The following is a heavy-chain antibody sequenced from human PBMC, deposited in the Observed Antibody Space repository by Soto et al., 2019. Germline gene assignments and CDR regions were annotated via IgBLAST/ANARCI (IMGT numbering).Heavy chain of an antibody. D-gene: IGHD3-3*02. CDR1: GFTSSNYA. V-gene: IGHV3-23*01. CDR3: AKDSISYNGIYDAFDV. J-gene: IGHJ3*01. CDR2: IGGGDDI. Sequence: GGSLRLSCAGSGFTSSNYAMSWVRQTPGEGPEWVSTIGGGDDIFYAESVQGRFIISRDDSRSTMYLQMDNLRVEDTAIYFCAKDSISYNGIYDAFDVWGQGTVVTVPS.